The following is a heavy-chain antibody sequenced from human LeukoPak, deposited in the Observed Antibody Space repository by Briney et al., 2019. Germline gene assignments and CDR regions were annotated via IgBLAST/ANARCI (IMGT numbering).Heavy chain of an antibody. J-gene: IGHJ4*02. V-gene: IGHV3-48*01. Sequence: GGSLRLSCAVSGFTFSSYSMTWVRQAPGKGLEWVSYISSTSSTVYYADSVKGRFTISRDNVKNSLYLQMNSLRAEDTAVYYCARGRDSSSSYPGYWGQGTLVTVSS. CDR1: GFTFSSYS. CDR3: ARGRDSSSSYPGY. D-gene: IGHD6-6*01. CDR2: ISSTSSTV.